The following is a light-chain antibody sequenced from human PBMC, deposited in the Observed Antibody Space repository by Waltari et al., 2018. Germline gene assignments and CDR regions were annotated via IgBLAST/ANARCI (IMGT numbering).Light chain of an antibody. CDR2: SSN. CDR3: AAWDDSLSGWV. CDR1: SSNIGRNP. J-gene: IGLJ3*02. V-gene: IGLV1-44*01. Sequence: QSVLTQPPSASGTPGQRVTISCSGSSSNIGRNPVHCYQQLPGTAPKLLMYSSNQRPSGVPDRFSGSKSATSASLAISGLQSEDEADYYCAAWDDSLSGWVFGGGTKLTVL.